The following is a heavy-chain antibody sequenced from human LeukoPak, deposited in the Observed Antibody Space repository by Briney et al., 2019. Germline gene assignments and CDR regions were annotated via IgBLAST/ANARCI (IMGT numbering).Heavy chain of an antibody. D-gene: IGHD4/OR15-4a*01. Sequence: ASVKVSCKASGYTFTSYYMHWVRQAPGQGLEWMGIINPSGGSTSYAQKFQGRVTMTRGTSTSTVYMELSSLRSEDTAVYYCARRMVDRVWYFDLWGRGTLVTVSS. CDR1: GYTFTSYY. CDR2: INPSGGST. CDR3: ARRMVDRVWYFDL. V-gene: IGHV1-46*01. J-gene: IGHJ2*01.